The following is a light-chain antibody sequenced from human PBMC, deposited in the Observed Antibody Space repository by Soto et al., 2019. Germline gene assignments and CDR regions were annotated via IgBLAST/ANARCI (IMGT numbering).Light chain of an antibody. V-gene: IGLV2-8*01. Sequence: QSALTQPPSASGSPGQSVTISCTGTSSDVGGYNFVSWYLQHPGKAPKLMIYEVNKRPSGVPDRFSGSKSGNTASLTVSGLRAGDEAVFFCATWDDSLYGLVFGGGTKLTFL. CDR1: SSDVGGYNF. CDR3: ATWDDSLYGLV. CDR2: EVN. J-gene: IGLJ3*02.